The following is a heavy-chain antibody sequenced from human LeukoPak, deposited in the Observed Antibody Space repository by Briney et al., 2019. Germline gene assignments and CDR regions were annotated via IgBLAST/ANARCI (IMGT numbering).Heavy chain of an antibody. Sequence: PSETLSLTCAVYDGSFSGYYWSWIRQPPGKGLEWIGSIYYSGSTYYNPSLKSRVTISVDTSKNQFSLKLSSVTAADTAVYYCARSGYYGSGSYYREAFDIWGQGTMVTVSS. J-gene: IGHJ3*02. CDR3: ARSGYYGSGSYYREAFDI. CDR2: IYYSGST. D-gene: IGHD3-10*01. CDR1: DGSFSGYY. V-gene: IGHV4-34*01.